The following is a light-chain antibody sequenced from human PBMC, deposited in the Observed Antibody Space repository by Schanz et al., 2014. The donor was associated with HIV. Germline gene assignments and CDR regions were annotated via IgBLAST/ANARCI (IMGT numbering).Light chain of an antibody. CDR2: EVK. Sequence: QSALTQPPSVSGSPGQSVTISCTGTSSDVGAYDRVSWYQQPPGTAPKLIVYEVKNRPSGVPGRFSGSKSGNTASLTVSGLQAEDEADYYCATWDDSLNAWVFGGGTKLTVL. CDR3: ATWDDSLNAWV. J-gene: IGLJ3*02. V-gene: IGLV2-18*01. CDR1: SSDVGAYDR.